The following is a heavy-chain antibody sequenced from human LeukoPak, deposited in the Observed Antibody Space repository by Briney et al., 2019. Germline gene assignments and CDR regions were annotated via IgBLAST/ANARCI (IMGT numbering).Heavy chain of an antibody. CDR1: GFTFSSYG. J-gene: IGHJ3*02. CDR2: ISSGTSYI. CDR3: ARDPTSSWETAFDI. V-gene: IGHV3-21*01. D-gene: IGHD1-26*01. Sequence: GSLRLSCAASGFTFSSYGMHWVRQAPGKGLEWVSSISSGTSYIYYADSVKGRFTISRDNAKNSLYLQMNSLRAEDTAVYYCARDPTSSWETAFDIWGQGTMVTVSS.